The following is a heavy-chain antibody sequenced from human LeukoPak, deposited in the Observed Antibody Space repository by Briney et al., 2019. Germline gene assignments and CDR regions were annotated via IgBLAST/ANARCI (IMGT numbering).Heavy chain of an antibody. CDR2: ISGSGGST. CDR3: ATGHCSGGSCYSSEGIN. CDR1: GFTFSSCA. D-gene: IGHD2-15*01. J-gene: IGHJ4*02. V-gene: IGHV3-23*01. Sequence: GGSLRLSCAASGFTFSSCAMSWVRQAPGKGLEWVSAISGSGGSTYYADSVKGRFTISRDNSKNTLYLQMNSLRAEDTAVYYCATGHCSGGSCYSSEGINWGQGTLVTVSS.